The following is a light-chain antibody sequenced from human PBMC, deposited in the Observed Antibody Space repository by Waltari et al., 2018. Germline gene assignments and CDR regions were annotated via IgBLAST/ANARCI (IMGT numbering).Light chain of an antibody. J-gene: IGKJ5*01. CDR2: GAS. V-gene: IGKV3-20*01. CDR1: QSDNNNY. CDR3: QQYGNSPIT. Sequence: EIVLTQSPDTLSLSPGERATLSCTASQSDNNNYLAWYQQRPGQAPRVLIYGASSRATGIPDRFSGSGSGTDFSLTISRLEPEDFGVYHCQQYGNSPITFGQGTRLEIK.